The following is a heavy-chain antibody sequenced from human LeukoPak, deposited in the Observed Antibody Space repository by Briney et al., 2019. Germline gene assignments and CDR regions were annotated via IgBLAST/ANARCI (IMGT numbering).Heavy chain of an antibody. CDR3: ASGWYYFDY. CDR2: ISNSGGST. V-gene: IGHV3-23*01. J-gene: IGHJ4*02. Sequence: PGGSLRLSCAASGFTFRNYAMTWVRQAPGKGLEWVSTISNSGGSTYYADSVKGRFTISRDNSKNTLYLQMNSLRAEDTAVYFCASGWYYFDYWGQGTLVTVSS. CDR1: GFTFRNYA. D-gene: IGHD6-19*01.